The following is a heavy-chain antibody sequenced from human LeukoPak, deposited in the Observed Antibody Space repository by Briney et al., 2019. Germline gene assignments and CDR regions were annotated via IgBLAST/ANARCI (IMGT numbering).Heavy chain of an antibody. V-gene: IGHV3-23*01. J-gene: IGHJ4*02. Sequence: GGSLRLSCAASGFTFSSYAMSWVRQTPGKGLEWVSAISGSGGSTYYADSVKGRFTISRDNSKDTLYLQMNSLRAEDTAVYYCAKTYDSSGFLYYFDYWGQGTLVTVSS. CDR2: ISGSGGST. CDR3: AKTYDSSGFLYYFDY. D-gene: IGHD3-22*01. CDR1: GFTFSSYA.